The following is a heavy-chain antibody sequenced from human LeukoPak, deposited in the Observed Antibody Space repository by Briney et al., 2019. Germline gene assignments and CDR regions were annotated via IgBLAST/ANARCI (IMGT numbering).Heavy chain of an antibody. D-gene: IGHD2-15*01. J-gene: IGHJ4*02. CDR3: LRRGFCSGGHCYT. CDR2: INNDGSSI. Sequence: GGSLRLSCAASGNTFSSDWMYWVRQAPGKGLVWVSRINNDGSSIVYADTVKARFTISRDNAKNTLYLQMNGLRVEDTAVYYCLRRGFCSGGHCYTWGRGTLVTVSS. V-gene: IGHV3-74*01. CDR1: GNTFSSDW.